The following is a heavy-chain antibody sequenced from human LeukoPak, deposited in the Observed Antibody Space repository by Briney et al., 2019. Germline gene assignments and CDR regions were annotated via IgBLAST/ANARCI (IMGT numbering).Heavy chain of an antibody. Sequence: LRXXCAASEFTFSNNWMSWVRQAPGKGPEWVASIKEDGSIKYYVDSVKGRFTISRDNAKNSLYLQMSSLRAEDTAVYYCASFGILVSWGAFDIWGQGTMVTVSS. CDR2: IKEDGSIK. CDR1: EFTFSNNW. D-gene: IGHD5/OR15-5a*01. J-gene: IGHJ3*02. V-gene: IGHV3-7*01. CDR3: ASFGILVSWGAFDI.